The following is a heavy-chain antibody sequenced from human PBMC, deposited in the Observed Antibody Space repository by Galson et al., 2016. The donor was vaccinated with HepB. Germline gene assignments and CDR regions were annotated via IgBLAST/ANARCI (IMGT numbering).Heavy chain of an antibody. J-gene: IGHJ4*02. CDR1: GYIFPNYW. Sequence: QSGAEVKKPGESLKISCQGSGYIFPNYWIGWVRQMPGKGLEWLGIVYPGDSDTRNSPSFQGQVTVSADKSISTAYLHWNNLKASDTAMYYCVRMAQGDGWTPFDYWGPGTLVTVSS. V-gene: IGHV5-51*01. CDR2: VYPGDSDT. CDR3: VRMAQGDGWTPFDY. D-gene: IGHD5-24*01.